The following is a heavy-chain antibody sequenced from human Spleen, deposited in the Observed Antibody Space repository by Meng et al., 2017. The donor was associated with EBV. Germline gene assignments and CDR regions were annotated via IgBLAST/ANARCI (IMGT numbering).Heavy chain of an antibody. J-gene: IGHJ5*02. V-gene: IGHV3-30*18. CDR2: IPSDASHNK. CDR1: GFIFSGYD. Sequence: EQLVESGGGVVQPGRSLRLSCAASGFIFSGYDFNWDRQAPGKGPEWVAIIPSDASHNKYYADSVKGRFTISRDNSKNTLYLQMNSLKIEDTAVYYCAKDLSGRFDPWGQGTLVTVSS. CDR3: AKDLSGRFDP. D-gene: IGHD1-14*01.